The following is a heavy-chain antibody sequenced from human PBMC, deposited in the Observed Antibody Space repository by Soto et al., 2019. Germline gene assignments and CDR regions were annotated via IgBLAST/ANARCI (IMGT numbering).Heavy chain of an antibody. Sequence: ASVKVSCKASGNTFTSYGISWARQAPGQGLEWMGWISTYNGNTKYAQKLQGRVTMTTDTSTSTAYMELRSLRSDDTAVYYCATFEGYDSSEEDWFDPWGQGTLVTVSS. CDR2: ISTYNGNT. CDR1: GNTFTSYG. D-gene: IGHD3-22*01. CDR3: ATFEGYDSSEEDWFDP. J-gene: IGHJ5*02. V-gene: IGHV1-18*01.